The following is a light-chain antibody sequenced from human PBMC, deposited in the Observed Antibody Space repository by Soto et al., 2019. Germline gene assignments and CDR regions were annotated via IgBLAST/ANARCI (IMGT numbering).Light chain of an antibody. J-gene: IGLJ1*01. CDR2: TNN. Sequence: QSVLTQPPSASGTPGQRITISWSGSTSNIESHAVNWFQHVPGTAPKLIINTNNQRPSGVPDRFSGSKSGASASLAISGLQPEDEATYYCATWDDSRKGLFGTGTKVTVL. V-gene: IGLV1-44*01. CDR1: TSNIESHA. CDR3: ATWDDSRKGL.